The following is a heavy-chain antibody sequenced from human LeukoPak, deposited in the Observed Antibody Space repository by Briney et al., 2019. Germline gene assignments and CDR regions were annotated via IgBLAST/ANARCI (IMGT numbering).Heavy chain of an antibody. D-gene: IGHD5-24*01. CDR3: ANTKGTQYDY. J-gene: IGHJ4*02. CDR2: ISAYNGNT. V-gene: IGHV1-18*04. Sequence: GASVKVSCKASGYTFTGYYMHWVRQAPGQGLEWMGWISAYNGNTNYAQKLQGRVTMTTDTSTSTAYMELRSLRSDDTAVYYCANTKGTQYDYWGQGTLVTVSS. CDR1: GYTFTGYY.